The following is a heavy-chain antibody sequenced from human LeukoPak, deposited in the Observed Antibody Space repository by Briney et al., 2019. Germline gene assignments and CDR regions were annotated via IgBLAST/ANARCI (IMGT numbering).Heavy chain of an antibody. Sequence: GGSLRLSCAASGFTVSSNYMSWVRQAPGKGLEWVSVIYSGGSTYYADSVKGRFTVSRDNAKNSLYLQMNSLRAEDTAVYYCASSRGSWPDYFDYWGQGTLVTVSS. CDR2: IYSGGST. V-gene: IGHV3-53*01. D-gene: IGHD6-13*01. J-gene: IGHJ4*02. CDR1: GFTVSSNY. CDR3: ASSRGSWPDYFDY.